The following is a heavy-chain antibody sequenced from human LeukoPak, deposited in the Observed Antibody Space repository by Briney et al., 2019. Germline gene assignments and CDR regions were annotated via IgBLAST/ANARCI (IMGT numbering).Heavy chain of an antibody. V-gene: IGHV3-23*01. CDR1: GFTFSSYA. Sequence: GGSLRLSCAAPGFTFSSYAMSWVRQAPGKGLELVSGISGSGGTTYYADSVQGRFTISRDNSKKTLFLQMSSLRAEDTAVYYCAKGDVVTAIFPLDYWGQGTLVIVSS. CDR2: ISGSGGTT. J-gene: IGHJ4*02. CDR3: AKGDVVTAIFPLDY. D-gene: IGHD5-12*01.